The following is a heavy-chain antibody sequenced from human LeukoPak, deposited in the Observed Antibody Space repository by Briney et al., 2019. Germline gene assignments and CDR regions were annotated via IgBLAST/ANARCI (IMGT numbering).Heavy chain of an antibody. V-gene: IGHV3-66*01. D-gene: IGHD1-14*01. CDR1: GFTVSSNY. CDR2: ISGSGGST. Sequence: GGSLRLSCAASGFTVSSNYMSWVRQAPGKGLEWVSVISGSGGSTYYADSVKGRFTISRDNSKNTLYLQMNSLRAEDTAVYYCARDVDHCLDYWGQGTLVTVSS. CDR3: ARDVDHCLDY. J-gene: IGHJ4*02.